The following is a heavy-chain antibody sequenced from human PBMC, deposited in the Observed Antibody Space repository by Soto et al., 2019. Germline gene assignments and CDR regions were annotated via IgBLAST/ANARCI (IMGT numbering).Heavy chain of an antibody. D-gene: IGHD1-26*01. J-gene: IGHJ4*02. CDR2: IYPGDSDT. V-gene: IGHV5-51*01. CDR3: ARQDGAATYYFDY. Sequence: PGESLKISCKGSGYSFTSYWIAWVRQMPGKGLEWMGIIYPGDSDTRYSPSFQGQVTISLDKSLSTAYLQWSSLKASGTAMYYCARQDGAATYYFDYWGRGTLVTVSS. CDR1: GYSFTSYW.